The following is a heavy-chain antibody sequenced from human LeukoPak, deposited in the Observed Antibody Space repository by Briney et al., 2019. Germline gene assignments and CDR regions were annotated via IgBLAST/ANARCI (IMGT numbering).Heavy chain of an antibody. Sequence: ASVKVSCKASGYTFTSYYMHWVRQAPGQGLEWMGIINPSGGSTSYAQKFQGRVTMTRDTSTSTVYMELSSLRSEDTAVYYCARALVGSGWYNGMDVWGQGTTVTVSS. D-gene: IGHD6-19*01. CDR2: INPSGGST. CDR1: GYTFTSYY. V-gene: IGHV1-46*01. CDR3: ARALVGSGWYNGMDV. J-gene: IGHJ6*02.